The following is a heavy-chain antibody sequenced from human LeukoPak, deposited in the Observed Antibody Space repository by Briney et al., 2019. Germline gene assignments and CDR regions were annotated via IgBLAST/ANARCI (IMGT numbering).Heavy chain of an antibody. D-gene: IGHD6-13*01. CDR1: GFTFSNYW. CDR2: INPDGSTT. J-gene: IGHJ4*02. CDR3: ARDPQAIAAAGPQSY. Sequence: GGSLRLSCAASGFTFSNYWMHWVRQDPGKGLVWVSFINPDGSTTNYADSVKGRFTISRDNSKNTLYLQMNSLRAEDTAVYYCARDPQAIAAAGPQSYWGQGTLVTVSS. V-gene: IGHV3-74*01.